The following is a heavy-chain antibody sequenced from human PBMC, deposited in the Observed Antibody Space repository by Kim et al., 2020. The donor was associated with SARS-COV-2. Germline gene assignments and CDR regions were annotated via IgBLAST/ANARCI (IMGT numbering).Heavy chain of an antibody. D-gene: IGHD3-22*01. CDR3: ARDDDYYDSSGYFYY. J-gene: IGHJ4*02. Sequence: DSVKGRFTISRDNSKNTLYLQMNSLRAEDTAVYYCARDDDYYDSSGYFYYWGQGTLVTVSS. V-gene: IGHV3-30*01.